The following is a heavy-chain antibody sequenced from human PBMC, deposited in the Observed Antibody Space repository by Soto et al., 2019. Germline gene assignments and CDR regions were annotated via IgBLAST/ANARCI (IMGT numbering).Heavy chain of an antibody. Sequence: QVQLQQWGAGLLKPSETLSLTCAVYGGSFSGYYWSWIRQPPGKGLEWIGEINHSGSTNYNPSLKSRVTISVDTSKNQFSLKLSSVTAADTAVYYSARGPYNWNYIGSQRGWFDPWGQGTLVTVSS. CDR3: ARGPYNWNYIGSQRGWFDP. J-gene: IGHJ5*02. CDR2: INHSGST. V-gene: IGHV4-34*01. CDR1: GGSFSGYY. D-gene: IGHD1-7*01.